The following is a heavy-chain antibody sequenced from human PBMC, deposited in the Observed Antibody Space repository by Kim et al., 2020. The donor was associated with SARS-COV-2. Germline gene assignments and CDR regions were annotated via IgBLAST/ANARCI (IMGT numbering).Heavy chain of an antibody. Sequence: TKYSQKFQGRVTITRDTSASTAYMELSSLRSEDTAVYYCAARIVGATFDYWGQGTLVTVSS. J-gene: IGHJ4*02. V-gene: IGHV1-3*01. D-gene: IGHD1-26*01. CDR2: T. CDR3: AARIVGATFDY.